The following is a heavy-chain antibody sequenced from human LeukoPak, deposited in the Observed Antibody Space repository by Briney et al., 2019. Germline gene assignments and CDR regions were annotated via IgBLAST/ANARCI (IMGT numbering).Heavy chain of an antibody. CDR2: INPSGGST. Sequence: ASVKVSCKASGYTSTSYYMHWVRQAPGQGLEWMGIINPSGGSTSYAQKFQGRVTMTRDMSTSTVYMELSSLRSEDTAVYYCARDSLGGVQLCLPLDYWGQGTLVTVSS. CDR3: ARDSLGGVQLCLPLDY. V-gene: IGHV1-46*01. D-gene: IGHD5-18*01. CDR1: GYTSTSYY. J-gene: IGHJ4*02.